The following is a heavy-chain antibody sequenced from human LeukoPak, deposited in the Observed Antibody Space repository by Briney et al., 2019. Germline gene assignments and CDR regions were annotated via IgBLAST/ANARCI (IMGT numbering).Heavy chain of an antibody. J-gene: IGHJ4*02. D-gene: IGHD3-10*01. CDR2: IYYSGST. Sequence: PSETLSLTCTVSGGSISSTSYYWGWIRQPPGKGLEWIGNIYYSGSTYYNPSLKSRVTISVDTSKNQFSLKLSSVTAADTAVYYCARHEWFGSFDYWGRGTLVTVSS. CDR3: ARHEWFGSFDY. V-gene: IGHV4-39*01. CDR1: GGSISSTSYY.